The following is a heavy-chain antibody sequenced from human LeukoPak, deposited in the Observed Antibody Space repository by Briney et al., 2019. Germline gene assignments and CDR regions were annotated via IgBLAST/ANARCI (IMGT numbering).Heavy chain of an antibody. J-gene: IGHJ4*02. Sequence: SETLSLTCSVSGGSISNYYWSWIRQPPGKGLEWIGYIYYSGSTNYNPSLKSRVTISVDTSKNQFSLKLSSVTAADTAVYHCARGRGWGFGVDYWGQGTLVTVSS. CDR1: GGSISNYY. CDR3: ARGRGWGFGVDY. V-gene: IGHV4-59*01. D-gene: IGHD3-16*01. CDR2: IYYSGST.